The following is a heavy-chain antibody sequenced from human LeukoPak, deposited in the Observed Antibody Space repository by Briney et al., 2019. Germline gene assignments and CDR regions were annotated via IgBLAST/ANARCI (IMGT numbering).Heavy chain of an antibody. J-gene: IGHJ4*02. D-gene: IGHD2-15*01. Sequence: PSETLSLTCAVYGGSFSGYYWSWIRQPPGKGLEWIGEINHSGSTNYNPSLKSRVTISVDTSKNQFSLKLSSVTAADTAVYYCARGVGDCSGGSCQDFDYWGQGTLVTVSS. V-gene: IGHV4-34*01. CDR1: GGSFSGYY. CDR2: INHSGST. CDR3: ARGVGDCSGGSCQDFDY.